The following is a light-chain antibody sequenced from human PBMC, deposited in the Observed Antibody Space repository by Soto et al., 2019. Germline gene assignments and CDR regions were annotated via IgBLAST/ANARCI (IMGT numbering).Light chain of an antibody. CDR1: SSDIGGYNY. CDR3: SSYAGSNNLV. V-gene: IGLV2-8*01. J-gene: IGLJ2*01. Sequence: QSALTQPPSASGSPGQSVTISCTGTSSDIGGYNYVSWYRQHPGKAPKLMIFEVSKRPSGVPDRFSGSKFGNTASLTVSGLQAEDEADYYCSSYAGSNNLVFGGGTKLTVL. CDR2: EVS.